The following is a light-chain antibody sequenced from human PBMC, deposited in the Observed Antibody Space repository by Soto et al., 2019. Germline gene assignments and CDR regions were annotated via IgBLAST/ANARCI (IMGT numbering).Light chain of an antibody. V-gene: IGLV1-51*01. Sequence: QSVLTQPPSVSAAPGQKVTISCSGSSSNLGNNYVSWYQQLPRTAPKLLIYDNNKRPSGIPDRFSGSKSGTSATMGITGLQTRDEADYYCGTWDSSLSAYVFGTVTKVTVL. J-gene: IGLJ1*01. CDR1: SSNLGNNY. CDR2: DNN. CDR3: GTWDSSLSAYV.